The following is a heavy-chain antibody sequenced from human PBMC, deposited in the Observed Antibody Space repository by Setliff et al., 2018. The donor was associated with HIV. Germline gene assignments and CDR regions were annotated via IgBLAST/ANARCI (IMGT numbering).Heavy chain of an antibody. CDR1: GGSFSGYY. D-gene: IGHD5-12*01. CDR3: ARRCGFFLDY. CDR2: IIHSGST. V-gene: IGHV4-34*12. Sequence: PSETLSLTCAVYGGSFSGYYWSWIRQPPGKGLEWIGEIIHSGSTNYNPSLKSRVIISVDTSKNQFSLKLSSVTAADTAVYYCARRCGFFLDYWGQGTLVTVSS. J-gene: IGHJ4*02.